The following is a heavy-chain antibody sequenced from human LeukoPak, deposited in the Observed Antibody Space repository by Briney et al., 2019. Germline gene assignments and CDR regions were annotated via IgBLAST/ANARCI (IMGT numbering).Heavy chain of an antibody. D-gene: IGHD6-13*01. CDR3: ARPPGIAAAWFDP. Sequence: SETLSLTCTVSGGSISSSSYNWGWIRQLPGKGLEWIGSVDNTGSTYYNPSLKSRVTISVDTSKDQFSLNLSSVTAADTAVYYCARPPGIAAAWFDPWGQGTLVTVSS. J-gene: IGHJ5*02. V-gene: IGHV4-39*01. CDR2: VDNTGST. CDR1: GGSISSSSYN.